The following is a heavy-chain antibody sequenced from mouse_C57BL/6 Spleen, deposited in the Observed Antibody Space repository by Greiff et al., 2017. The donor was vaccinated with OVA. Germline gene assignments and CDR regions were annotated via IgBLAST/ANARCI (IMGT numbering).Heavy chain of an antibody. D-gene: IGHD1-1*01. CDR3: ARPGTTVVDWYFDV. CDR1: GFTFSDYG. V-gene: IGHV5-17*01. Sequence: EVKLVESGGGLVKPGGSLKLSCAASGFTFSDYGMHWVRQAPEKGLEWVAYLSSGSSTIYYADTVKGRFTISRDNAKNTLFLQMTSLRSEDTAMYYCARPGTTVVDWYFDVWGTGTTVTVSS. J-gene: IGHJ1*03. CDR2: LSSGSSTI.